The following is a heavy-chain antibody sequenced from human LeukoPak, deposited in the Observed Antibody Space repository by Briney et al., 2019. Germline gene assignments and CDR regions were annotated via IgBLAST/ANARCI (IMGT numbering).Heavy chain of an antibody. CDR2: INQGGSET. J-gene: IGHJ4*02. CDR3: ARLIGDRTIYDY. Sequence: GGSLRLSCAASGFTFRTYWMSWVRQAPGKGLEWVASINQGGSETYYVESVKGRFTISRDNAMNSFFLQMNSLRAEDTAVYYCARLIGDRTIYDYWGQGTLVTVAS. CDR1: GFTFRTYW. D-gene: IGHD6-6*01. V-gene: IGHV3-7*01.